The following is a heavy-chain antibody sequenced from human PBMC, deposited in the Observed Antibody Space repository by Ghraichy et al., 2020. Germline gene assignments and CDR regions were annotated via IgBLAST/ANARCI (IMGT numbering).Heavy chain of an antibody. J-gene: IGHJ4*02. CDR1: GFTFSSYG. CDR2: IWYDGSNK. Sequence: GGSLRLSCAASGFTFSSYGMHWVRQAPGKGLEWVAVIWYDGSNKYYADSVKGRFTISRDNSKNTLYLQMNSLRAEDTAVYYCARDFRGTLIPNYYDSSGYFDYWGQGTLVTVSS. CDR3: ARDFRGTLIPNYYDSSGYFDY. V-gene: IGHV3-33*01. D-gene: IGHD3-22*01.